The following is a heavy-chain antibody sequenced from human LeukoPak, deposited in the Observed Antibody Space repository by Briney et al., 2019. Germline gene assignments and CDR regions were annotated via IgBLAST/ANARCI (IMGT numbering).Heavy chain of an antibody. D-gene: IGHD3-22*01. CDR2: IYSSGDI. Sequence: SAETLSLTCAVSGGSVNGYYWSWIQQTPGMGLEWIGYIYSSGDINYNPSLTSRLTMSVDTSNNQVSLKLSSVTAADTAVYYCARVKKDYDSSGYYTPVVVGAFDIWGQGTMVTVSS. J-gene: IGHJ3*02. CDR3: ARVKKDYDSSGYYTPVVVGAFDI. V-gene: IGHV4-59*02. CDR1: GGSVNGYY.